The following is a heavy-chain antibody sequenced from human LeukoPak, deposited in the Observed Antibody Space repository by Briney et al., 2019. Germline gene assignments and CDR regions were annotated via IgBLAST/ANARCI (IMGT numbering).Heavy chain of an antibody. CDR2: IYTSGST. Sequence: SETLSLTCTVSGGSISSGSYYWSWIRQPAGKGLEWIGRIYTSGSTNYNPSLKSRVTISVDTSKNQFSLKLSSVTAADTAVYYCARRVIAFDIWGQGTMVTVSS. CDR1: GGSISSGSYY. CDR3: ARRVIAFDI. V-gene: IGHV4-61*02. D-gene: IGHD2-21*01. J-gene: IGHJ3*02.